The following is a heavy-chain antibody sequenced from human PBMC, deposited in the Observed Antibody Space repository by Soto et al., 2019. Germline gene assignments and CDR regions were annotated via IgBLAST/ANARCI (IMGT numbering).Heavy chain of an antibody. J-gene: IGHJ5*02. CDR2: IYTGGSI. Sequence: SETLCLTCTVSGGSLSNYYGSWIRQPTGKGLEWIGRIYTGGSINYNPSLKSRVTMSVDTSEQQFSLKLTSVTAADTAVYYCARDLDSSGFSPDWFDPWGQGTLVTVSS. CDR1: GGSLSNYY. V-gene: IGHV4-4*07. CDR3: ARDLDSSGFSPDWFDP. D-gene: IGHD3-22*01.